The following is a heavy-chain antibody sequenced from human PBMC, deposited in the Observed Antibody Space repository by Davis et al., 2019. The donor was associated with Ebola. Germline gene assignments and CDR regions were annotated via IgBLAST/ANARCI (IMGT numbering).Heavy chain of an antibody. V-gene: IGHV3-23*01. CDR2: ISGSGGST. CDR1: GFTFSSYA. J-gene: IGHJ4*02. D-gene: IGHD4-11*01. Sequence: GESLKISCAASGFTFSSYAMSWVRPAPGKGLEWVSAISGSGGSTYYADSVKGRFTISRDNSKNTLYLQMNSLRAEDTAVYYCAKENDYNKPAYWGQGTLLTVSS. CDR3: AKENDYNKPAY.